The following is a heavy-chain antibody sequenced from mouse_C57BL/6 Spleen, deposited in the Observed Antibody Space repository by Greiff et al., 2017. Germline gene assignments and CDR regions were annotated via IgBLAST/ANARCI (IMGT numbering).Heavy chain of an antibody. CDR1: GYTFTSYW. CDR2: IYPGSGST. V-gene: IGHV1-55*01. CDR3: ARRNYGSRDYAMDY. D-gene: IGHD1-1*01. J-gene: IGHJ4*01. Sequence: VQLQQPGAELVKPGASVKMSCKASGYTFTSYWITWVKQRPGQGLEWIGDIYPGSGSTNYNEKFKSKATLTVDTSSSTAYMQLSSLTSEDSAVYYCARRNYGSRDYAMDYWGQGTSVTVSS.